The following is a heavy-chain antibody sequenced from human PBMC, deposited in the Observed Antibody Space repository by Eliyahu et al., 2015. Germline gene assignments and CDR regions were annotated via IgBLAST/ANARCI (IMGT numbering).Heavy chain of an antibody. V-gene: IGHV3-30*03. CDR1: GFTFSTYG. J-gene: IGHJ6*01. Sequence: QAQLVESGGGVVQPGKSLRLXCAASGFTFSTYGMHWVRQAPDKGLEWVAVVSYDGSNTYYADSVKGRFTISRDKTKNTLFLQMNSLRAEDTATYYCARDSDNGYSLFGIDVWGQGTTVIVSS. D-gene: IGHD5-18*01. CDR3: ARDSDNGYSLFGIDV. CDR2: VSYDGSNT.